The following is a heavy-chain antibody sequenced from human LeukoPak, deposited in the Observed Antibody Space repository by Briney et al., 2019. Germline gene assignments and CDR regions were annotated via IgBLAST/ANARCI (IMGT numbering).Heavy chain of an antibody. CDR1: GYPFTTCE. Sequence: GASAKVSSKTSGYPFTTCEINWVRQAAGRGREGMGWVHPNNGHTPYAQKFQGRVTMTRDTSISTAYVDLSSLRSDDTAVDFCARGPRNDPWGQGTLVTVSS. CDR2: VHPNNGHT. CDR3: ARGPRNDP. V-gene: IGHV1-8*01. D-gene: IGHD1-14*01. J-gene: IGHJ5*02.